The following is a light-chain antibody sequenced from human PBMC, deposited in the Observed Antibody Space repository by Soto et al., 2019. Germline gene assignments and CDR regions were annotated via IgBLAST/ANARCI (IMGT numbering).Light chain of an antibody. J-gene: IGLJ2*01. V-gene: IGLV2-14*01. CDR1: SSDVGGYNY. CDR3: SSYTSSSTLEGV. Sequence: QSALTQPASVSGSPGQSITISCTGTSSDVGGYNYVSWYQQHPGKAPKLMIYEVSNRPSGVSNRFSGSKSGITASLTISGLQAEDEADYYCSSYTSSSTLEGVFGGGTKLTVL. CDR2: EVS.